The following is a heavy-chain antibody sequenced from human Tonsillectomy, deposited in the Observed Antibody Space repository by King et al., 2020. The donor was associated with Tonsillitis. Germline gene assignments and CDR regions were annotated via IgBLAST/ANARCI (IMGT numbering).Heavy chain of an antibody. J-gene: IGHJ3*01. CDR2: ISPLFGTP. D-gene: IGHD5-12*01. CDR3: ARGAATINGLIIDAFDV. Sequence: QLVQSGAEVKKPGSSVKVSCKASGGTFNSYPVSWVRQAPGQGLEWMGGISPLFGTPYYAQRFQGRVTITADESTTTSYMEVSSLRFEATAVYYCARGAATINGLIIDAFDVWGQGTLVTVSS. CDR1: GGTFNSYP. V-gene: IGHV1-69*12.